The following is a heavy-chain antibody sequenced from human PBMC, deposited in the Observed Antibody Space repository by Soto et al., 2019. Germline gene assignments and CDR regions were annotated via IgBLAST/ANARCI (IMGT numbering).Heavy chain of an antibody. J-gene: IGHJ6*02. Sequence: VKVSCKASGGTFSSYAISWVRQAPGQGLEWMGGIIPIFGTANYAQKFQGRVTITADKSTSTAYMELSSLRSEDTAVYYCARVSDYDFWSGYYNPLYGMDVWGQGTTVTVSS. CDR1: GGTFSSYA. CDR2: IIPIFGTA. CDR3: ARVSDYDFWSGYYNPLYGMDV. V-gene: IGHV1-69*06. D-gene: IGHD3-3*01.